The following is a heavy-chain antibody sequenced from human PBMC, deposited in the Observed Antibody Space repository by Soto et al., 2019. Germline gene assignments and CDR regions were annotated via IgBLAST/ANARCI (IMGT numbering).Heavy chain of an antibody. D-gene: IGHD2-2*01. J-gene: IGHJ4*02. Sequence: VQLLESGGGLVQPGGSLRLSCAASGFTFSSYAMSWVRQAPGKGLEWVSGIIDSGGSTYYADSVKGRFTISRDNSKNTLYLQMNSLRAEDTAVYYCAKGDIVVVPAAVAAVDYWGQGTLVTVSS. CDR3: AKGDIVVVPAAVAAVDY. CDR2: IIDSGGST. V-gene: IGHV3-23*01. CDR1: GFTFSSYA.